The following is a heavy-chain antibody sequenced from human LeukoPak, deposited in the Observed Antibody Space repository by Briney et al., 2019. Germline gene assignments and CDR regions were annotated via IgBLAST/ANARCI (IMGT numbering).Heavy chain of an antibody. D-gene: IGHD1-26*01. CDR3: ARDGVVGATITYFQH. CDR1: GFTFSSYS. CDR2: ISSSSSTI. Sequence: GGSLRLSCAASGFTFSSYSMNWVRQAPGKGLEWVSYISSSSSTIYYADSVKGRFTISRDNAKNSLYLQMNSLRAEDTAVYYCARDGVVGATITYFQHWGQGTLVTVSS. V-gene: IGHV3-48*04. J-gene: IGHJ1*01.